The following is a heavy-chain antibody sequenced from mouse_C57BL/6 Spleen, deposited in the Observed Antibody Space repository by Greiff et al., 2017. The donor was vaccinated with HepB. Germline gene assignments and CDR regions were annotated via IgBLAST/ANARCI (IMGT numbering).Heavy chain of an antibody. J-gene: IGHJ4*01. D-gene: IGHD1-1*01. V-gene: IGHV5-16*01. CDR1: GFTFSDYY. CDR3: ARCYCSSYDAMDY. CDR2: INYDGSST. Sequence: EVMLVESEGGLVQPGSSMKLSCTASGFTFSDYYMAWVRQVPEKGLEWVANINYDGSSTYYLDSLKSRLIISRDNAKNTLYLQISSLKSADTATYYCARCYCSSYDAMDYWGQGTSVTVSS.